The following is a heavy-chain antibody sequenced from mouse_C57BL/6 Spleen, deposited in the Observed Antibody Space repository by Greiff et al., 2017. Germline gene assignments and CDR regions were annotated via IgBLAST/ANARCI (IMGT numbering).Heavy chain of an antibody. CDR3: ARGDYGTAFAY. V-gene: IGHV1-59*01. D-gene: IGHD1-1*01. Sequence: VKLQESGAELVRPGTSVKLSCKASGYTFTSYWMHWVKQRPGQGLEWIGVIDPSDSYTNYNQKFKGKATLTVDTSSSTAYMQLSSLTSEDSAVYYCARGDYGTAFAYWGQGTLVTVSA. CDR1: GYTFTSYW. J-gene: IGHJ3*01. CDR2: IDPSDSYT.